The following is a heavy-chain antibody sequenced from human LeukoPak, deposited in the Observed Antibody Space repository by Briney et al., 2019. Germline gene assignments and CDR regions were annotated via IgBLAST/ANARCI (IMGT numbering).Heavy chain of an antibody. CDR1: GYTFTDYH. D-gene: IGHD2-2*01. V-gene: IGHV1-2*02. CDR2: INPNSGGT. J-gene: IGHJ4*02. Sequence: ASVKVSCKASGYTFTDYHIHWARQAPGQGLEWMGWINPNSGGTNYAQKFHGRVTMTRDTSISTAYMELSRLKSDDTAVYYCARDLGYCSGTSCPYFDSWGQGTLVTVSS. CDR3: ARDLGYCSGTSCPYFDS.